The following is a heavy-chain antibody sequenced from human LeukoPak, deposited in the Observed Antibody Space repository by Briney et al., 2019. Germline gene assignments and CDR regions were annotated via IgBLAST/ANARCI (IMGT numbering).Heavy chain of an antibody. J-gene: IGHJ1*01. V-gene: IGHV3-15*01. Sequence: GGSLRLSCAASGFTFSHAWMSWVRQAPGKGLEWVGRSISKIDGGTTDYAAPVKGRFTISRDDSKNTLYLEMNSLKTEDTAVYYCTTAPFGYCSSTGCYFYFQHWGQGTLVTVSS. CDR3: TTAPFGYCSSTGCYFYFQH. CDR1: GFTFSHAW. D-gene: IGHD2-2*03. CDR2: SISKIDGGTT.